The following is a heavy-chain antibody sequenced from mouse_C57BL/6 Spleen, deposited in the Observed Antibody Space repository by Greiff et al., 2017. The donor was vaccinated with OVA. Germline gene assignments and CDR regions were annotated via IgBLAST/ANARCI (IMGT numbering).Heavy chain of an antibody. CDR3: TRVMDYDGYVDY. D-gene: IGHD2-3*01. CDR2: IDPETGGT. J-gene: IGHJ2*01. V-gene: IGHV1-15*01. CDR1: GYTFTDYE. Sequence: VQLQQSGAELVRPGASVTLSCKASGYTFTDYEMHWVKQTPVHGLEWIGVIDPETGGTAYNQKFKGKAILTADKSSSTAYMELRSLTSEDSAVYYCTRVMDYDGYVDYWGQGTTLTVSS.